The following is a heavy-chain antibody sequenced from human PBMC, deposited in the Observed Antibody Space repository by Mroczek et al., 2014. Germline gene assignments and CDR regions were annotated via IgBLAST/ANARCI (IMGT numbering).Heavy chain of an antibody. CDR3: ARLRAYSSGWYFDDAFDI. V-gene: IGHV5-51*03. Sequence: SGAEVKKPGESLKISCKGSGYSFTSYWIGWVRQMPGKGLEWMGIIYPGDSDTRYSPSFQGQVTISADKSISTAYLQWSSLKASDTAMYYCARLRAYSSGWYFDDAFDIVGPRGQWSPSL. D-gene: IGHD6-19*01. J-gene: IGHJ3*02. CDR1: GYSFTSYW. CDR2: IYPGDSDT.